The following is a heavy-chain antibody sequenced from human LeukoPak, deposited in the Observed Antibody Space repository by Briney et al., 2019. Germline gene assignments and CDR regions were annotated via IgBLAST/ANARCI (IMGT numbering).Heavy chain of an antibody. J-gene: IGHJ5*02. Sequence: ASVKVSFKASGYIFTIYAMNWVRQAPGQGLEWMGWINTNTGNPTYAQGFTGRFVFSLDTSVSTAYVQISSLKAEDTAVYYCARGSGSYGTWFDPWGQGTLVTVSS. V-gene: IGHV7-4-1*02. D-gene: IGHD1-26*01. CDR3: ARGSGSYGTWFDP. CDR1: GYIFTIYA. CDR2: INTNTGNP.